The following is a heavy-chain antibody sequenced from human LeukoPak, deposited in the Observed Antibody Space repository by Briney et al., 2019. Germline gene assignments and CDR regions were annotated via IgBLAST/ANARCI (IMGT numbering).Heavy chain of an antibody. CDR2: LSGSGITT. J-gene: IGHJ4*01. Sequence: GGSLRLSCAASGFTFSNSAMSWVRQAPGKGLEWVSTLSGSGITTYYADSVKGRFTISRDNSKNTLYLQMNSLRAEDTAVYYCAKGIYSSGWSYFDYWGHRTLVTASS. V-gene: IGHV3-23*01. CDR3: AKGIYSSGWSYFDY. CDR1: GFTFSNSA. D-gene: IGHD6-19*01.